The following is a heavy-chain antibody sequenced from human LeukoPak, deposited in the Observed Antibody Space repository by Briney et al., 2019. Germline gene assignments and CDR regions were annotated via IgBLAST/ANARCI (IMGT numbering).Heavy chain of an antibody. D-gene: IGHD3-9*01. CDR2: IYGGGST. CDR1: GFTVSSNY. Sequence: GGSLRLSSAASGFTVSSNYMSWVRQAPGKGLEWVSVIYGGGSTYYADSVKGRFTISRDNSKNTLYLQMNSLRAEDTAVYYCAKDGSRWRNYDILTGFGAFDIWGQGTMVTVSS. J-gene: IGHJ3*02. CDR3: AKDGSRWRNYDILTGFGAFDI. V-gene: IGHV3-53*05.